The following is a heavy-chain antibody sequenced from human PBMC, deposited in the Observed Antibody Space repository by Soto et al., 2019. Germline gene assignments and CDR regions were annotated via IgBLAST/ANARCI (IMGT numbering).Heavy chain of an antibody. J-gene: IGHJ4*02. D-gene: IGHD6-13*01. Sequence: QVQLVESGGGVVQPGRSLRLSCAASGFTFSGYAMHWVRPAPGKGLEWVAVISYDGSNKYYADSVKGRFTISRDNSKTSLYLQINSLRADDTSVYYCARGRTPGIAAAGLDYWGQGTLVTVSS. CDR2: ISYDGSNK. CDR3: ARGRTPGIAAAGLDY. V-gene: IGHV3-30*04. CDR1: GFTFSGYA.